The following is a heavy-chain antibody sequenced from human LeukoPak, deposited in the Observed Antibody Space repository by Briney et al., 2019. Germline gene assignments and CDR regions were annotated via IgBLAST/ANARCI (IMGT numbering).Heavy chain of an antibody. J-gene: IGHJ3*02. CDR2: FNPNSGST. CDR1: GGTFTSYY. D-gene: IGHD3-22*01. Sequence: EASVKVSCKASGGTFTSYYMHWVRQAPGRGLEWMGIFNPNSGSTSYAQKFQGRVTMTRDMSTSTVYMELSSLRSADTAVYYCATPRMYYDRDAFDIWGQGTMVTVSS. CDR3: ATPRMYYDRDAFDI. V-gene: IGHV1-46*01.